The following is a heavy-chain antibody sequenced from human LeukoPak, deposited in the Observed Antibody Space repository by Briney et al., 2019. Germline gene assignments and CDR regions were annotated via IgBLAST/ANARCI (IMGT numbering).Heavy chain of an antibody. D-gene: IGHD4-11*01. CDR3: ARVSDYSNYFDF. J-gene: IGHJ4*02. CDR2: IWYDGSTK. CDR1: GFTFRTYG. Sequence: GGSLRLSCAASGFTFRTYGMHWVRQAPGKGLEWVAIIWYDGSTKYYTESVKGRFTISRDNSKNMLYLQMNSLRAEDTAVYYCARVSDYSNYFDFWGQGTLVTVSS. V-gene: IGHV3-33*01.